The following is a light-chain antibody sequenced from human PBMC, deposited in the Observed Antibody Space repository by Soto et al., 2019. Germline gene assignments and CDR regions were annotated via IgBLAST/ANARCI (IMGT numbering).Light chain of an antibody. CDR3: QQSRNWPLT. CDR2: DAS. CDR1: QSISSI. V-gene: IGKV3-11*01. Sequence: EIVLTQSPATLSLSPGERATLSCRASQSISSILAWYQQKPGQAPRLLIYDASNRATGIPLRFSGSGSGTDFTLTISSLEPEDFAVYYCQQSRNWPLTFGGGTKVDIK. J-gene: IGKJ4*01.